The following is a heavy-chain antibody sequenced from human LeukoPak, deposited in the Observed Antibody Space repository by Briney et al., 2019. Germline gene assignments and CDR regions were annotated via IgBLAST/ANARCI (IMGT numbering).Heavy chain of an antibody. V-gene: IGHV1-69*06. CDR2: IIPIFGTA. CDR1: GGTFSSYA. J-gene: IGHJ4*02. CDR3: ARAVGAFWVFDY. Sequence: SVKVSCKASGGTFSSYAISWVRQAPGQGLEWMGGIIPIFGTANYAQKFQGRVTITADKSTSTAYMELSSLRSEDTAVYYCARAVGAFWVFDYWGQGTLVTVSS. D-gene: IGHD1-26*01.